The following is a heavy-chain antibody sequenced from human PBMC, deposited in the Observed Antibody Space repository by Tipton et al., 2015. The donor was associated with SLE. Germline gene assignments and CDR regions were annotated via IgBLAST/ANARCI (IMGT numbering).Heavy chain of an antibody. CDR2: IHIGGST. J-gene: IGHJ4*02. CDR1: GFTISSDA. D-gene: IGHD6-13*01. V-gene: IGHV3-23*03. Sequence: LSLTWAASGFTISSDAMSWGRQPPGKGMEWDSVIHIGGSTYYADSVKGRFTISRDNSKTTLYLQMNSLRAEDTAVYYCAKTGYSSYFAYWGQGTLVPVSS. CDR3: AKTGYSSYFAY.